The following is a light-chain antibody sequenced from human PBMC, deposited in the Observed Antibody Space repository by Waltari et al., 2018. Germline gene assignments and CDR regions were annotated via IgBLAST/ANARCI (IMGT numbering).Light chain of an antibody. V-gene: IGLV2-18*02. CDR1: SSDVGSYNR. J-gene: IGLJ2*01. Sequence: QSALTQPPSVSGSPGQSVTISCTGTSSDVGSYNRVSWYQQPPGTAPKLIIYDLSSRPSGVPDRFSASKSGNTASLTISGLQAEDEADYYCSSYTSSSTVVFGGGTKLTVL. CDR3: SSYTSSSTVV. CDR2: DLS.